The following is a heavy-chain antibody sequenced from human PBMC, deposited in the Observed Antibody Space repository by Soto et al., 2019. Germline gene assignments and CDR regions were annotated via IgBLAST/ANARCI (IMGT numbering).Heavy chain of an antibody. CDR1: GGTFSSYT. V-gene: IGHV1-69*02. Sequence: QVQLVQSGAEVKKPGSSVKVSCKASGGTFSSYTISWVRQAPGQGLEWMGRIIPILGIANYAQKFQGRVTITADKSTSTAYMELSSLRSEDTAVYYCPRGPYHWNDGVDYWGQGTLVTVSS. CDR3: PRGPYHWNDGVDY. J-gene: IGHJ4*02. D-gene: IGHD1-1*01. CDR2: IIPILGIA.